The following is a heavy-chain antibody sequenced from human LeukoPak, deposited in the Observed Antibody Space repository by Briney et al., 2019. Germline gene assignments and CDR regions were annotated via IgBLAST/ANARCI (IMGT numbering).Heavy chain of an antibody. CDR2: IYYSGST. CDR1: GGSISSSSYY. D-gene: IGHD3-10*01. CDR3: ARDRPQFLRSGLWFGDLVPPPYYYYYMDV. Sequence: PSETLSLTCTVSGGSISSSSYYWGWIRQPPGKGLEWIGSIYYSGSTYYNPSLKSRVTVSVDTSKNQFSLKLSSVTAADTAVYYCARDRPQFLRSGLWFGDLVPPPYYYYYMDVWGKGTTVTISS. J-gene: IGHJ6*03. V-gene: IGHV4-39*07.